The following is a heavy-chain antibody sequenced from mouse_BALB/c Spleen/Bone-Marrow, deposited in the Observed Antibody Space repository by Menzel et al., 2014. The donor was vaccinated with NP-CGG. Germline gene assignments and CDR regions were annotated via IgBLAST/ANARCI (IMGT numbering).Heavy chain of an antibody. V-gene: IGHV1S81*02. CDR2: INPSNGGT. CDR1: GYTFTSYY. Sequence: QVQLQQSGAELEKPGASVKLSCKASGYTFTSYYMYWVKQRPGQGLEWIGGINPSNGGTNFNEKFKSKATLTVDKSSSTAYMQLSSLTSEDSAVYYCTRDHYYYGSSYWYFDVWGAGTTVTVSS. J-gene: IGHJ1*01. D-gene: IGHD1-1*01. CDR3: TRDHYYYGSSYWYFDV.